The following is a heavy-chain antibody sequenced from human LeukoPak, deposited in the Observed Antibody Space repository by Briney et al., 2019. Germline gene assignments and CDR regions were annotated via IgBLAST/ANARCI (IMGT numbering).Heavy chain of an antibody. J-gene: IGHJ5*02. CDR1: GVSLSTSGVG. D-gene: IGHD5-12*01. V-gene: IGHV2-5*01. CDR2: IYWNDDK. Sequence: SGPTLVKPPQTLTLTCTFSGVSLSTSGVGVGWIRQPPGKALEWLALIYWNDDKRYSPSLKSRLTISKDTSKNHVVLTMPNMDPVDTATYYCARSYSDYDYFNNWFDPWGQGTLVTVSS. CDR3: ARSYSDYDYFNNWFDP.